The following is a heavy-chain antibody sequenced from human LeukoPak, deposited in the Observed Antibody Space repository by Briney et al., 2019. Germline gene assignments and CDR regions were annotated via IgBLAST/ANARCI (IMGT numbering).Heavy chain of an antibody. V-gene: IGHV3-23*01. CDR1: GFPFSSYA. Sequence: GGSLRLSCAASGFPFSSYAMSWVRQAPGKGLEWVSAISGSDAISYYADSVKGRLTISRDNSKNTVYLQMNSLRAEDTAVYYCAKVLGVGFGSRENYYYGMDVWGQGTTVTVSS. CDR2: ISGSDAIS. D-gene: IGHD3-10*01. CDR3: AKVLGVGFGSRENYYYGMDV. J-gene: IGHJ6*02.